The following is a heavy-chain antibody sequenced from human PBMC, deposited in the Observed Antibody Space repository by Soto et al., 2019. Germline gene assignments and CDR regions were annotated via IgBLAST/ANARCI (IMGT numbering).Heavy chain of an antibody. CDR3: ASETYGDYVGYFEP. V-gene: IGHV4-30-2*01. J-gene: IGHJ5*02. CDR2: TYHIGNT. D-gene: IGHD4-17*01. Sequence: QLQLQESGSRLVKSSETLSLTCAVSGDTISTGGYSWAWIRQPPGKPLEWIGHTYHIGNTYYNPSVKSRVVISVDRPKNHFSLKLSSVTAANTAVYYCASETYGDYVGYFEPWGQGTLVTVSS. CDR1: GDTISTGGYS.